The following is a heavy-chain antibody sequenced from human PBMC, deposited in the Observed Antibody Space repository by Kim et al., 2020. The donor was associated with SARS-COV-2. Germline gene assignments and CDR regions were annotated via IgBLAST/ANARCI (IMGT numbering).Heavy chain of an antibody. Sequence: SETLSLTCSVSGDSISNDNFYWTWIRQSAGKGLECIGRIHISGSTNYSPSLKSRVTISVDTSKNQFSLKLSSVTAADTAVYFCARDYIGSSGLFDFWGQGTLVTVSS. J-gene: IGHJ4*02. D-gene: IGHD6-6*01. CDR3: ARDYIGSSGLFDF. CDR2: IHISGST. CDR1: GDSISNDNFY. V-gene: IGHV4-61*02.